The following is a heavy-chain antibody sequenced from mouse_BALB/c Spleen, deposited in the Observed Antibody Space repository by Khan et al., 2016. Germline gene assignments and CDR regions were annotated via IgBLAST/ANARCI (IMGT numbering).Heavy chain of an antibody. Sequence: EVQLQESGPGLVKPSQSLSLTCSVTGYSITSGYYWNWIRQFPGNKLEWMGYISYDGSNNYNPSLKNRISITRDTSKNQFFLKLNSVTTEDTAAYYCARAWYFDYWGQSTTLTVSS. J-gene: IGHJ2*01. V-gene: IGHV3-6*02. CDR3: ARAWYFDY. CDR1: GYSITSGYY. CDR2: ISYDGSN.